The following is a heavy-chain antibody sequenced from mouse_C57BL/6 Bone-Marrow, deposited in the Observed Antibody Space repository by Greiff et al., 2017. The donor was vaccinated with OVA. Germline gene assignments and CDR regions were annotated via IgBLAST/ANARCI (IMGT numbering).Heavy chain of an antibody. Sequence: QVQLQQPGAELVKPGASVKLSCKASGYTFTSYWMHWVKQRPGQGLEWIGMIHPNSGSTNYNEKFKSKATLTVDKSSSTAYMHLSSLTSEDSAVYYCASGYDYDEEAYWGQGTLVTVSA. CDR3: ASGYDYDEEAY. CDR2: IHPNSGST. J-gene: IGHJ3*01. CDR1: GYTFTSYW. D-gene: IGHD2-4*01. V-gene: IGHV1-64*01.